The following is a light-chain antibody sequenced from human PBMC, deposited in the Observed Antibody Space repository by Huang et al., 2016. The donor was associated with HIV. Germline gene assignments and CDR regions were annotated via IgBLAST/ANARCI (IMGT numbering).Light chain of an antibody. V-gene: IGKV1-33*01. CDR1: QDIGKY. CDR2: HAS. J-gene: IGKJ2*01. Sequence: DIQMTQSPSSLSASVGDRVTITCQASQDIGKYLNWYQQRPGTAPKLLSSHASSFETGVSSRFSGNGSETNFNFIINSLQHEDTATYYCQQYDNRYTFGQGTKLEIK. CDR3: QQYDNRYT.